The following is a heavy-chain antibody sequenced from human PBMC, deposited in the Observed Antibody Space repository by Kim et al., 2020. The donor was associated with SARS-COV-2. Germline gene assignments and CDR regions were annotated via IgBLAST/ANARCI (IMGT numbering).Heavy chain of an antibody. J-gene: IGHJ4*02. CDR2: ISYDERNK. Sequence: GGSLRLSCAASGFTFNTYAMHWVRQAPGKGLEWVALISYDERNKYYTDSVKGRFTISRDNSKNTLYLQMNSLRPEDTAVYYFARGGGANWLGQTFDLWGQGTLVTASS. CDR3: ARGGGANWLGQTFDL. CDR1: GFTFNTYA. D-gene: IGHD1-1*01. V-gene: IGHV3-30*04.